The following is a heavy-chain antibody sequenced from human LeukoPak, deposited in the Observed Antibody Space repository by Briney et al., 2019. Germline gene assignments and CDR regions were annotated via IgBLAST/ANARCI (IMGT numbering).Heavy chain of an antibody. CDR2: ISGSGSIV. CDR3: ARVFVGSWYFDL. CDR1: GFTFSSYA. Sequence: GGSLRLSCAASGFTFSSYAMNWVRQAPGKGLEWVSYISGSGSIVYYADSVKGRFTISRDNAKNTLYLQMNSLRAEDTAVYYCARVFVGSWYFDLWGRGTLVTVSS. D-gene: IGHD3-10*01. V-gene: IGHV3-48*03. J-gene: IGHJ2*01.